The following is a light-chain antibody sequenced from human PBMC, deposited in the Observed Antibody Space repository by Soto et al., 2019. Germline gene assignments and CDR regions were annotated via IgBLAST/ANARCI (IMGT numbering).Light chain of an antibody. J-gene: IGLJ2*01. CDR3: SSYRSGSTLV. CDR1: SSDVGGSNY. Sequence: QSVLTQPASVSGSPGQSITISCTGTSSDVGGSNYVSWYQQHPGKAPKLMIYDVNNRPSGISNRLSGSKSVNTASLTISGLQAEDEADYYCSSYRSGSTLVFGGGTKLTVL. V-gene: IGLV2-14*01. CDR2: DVN.